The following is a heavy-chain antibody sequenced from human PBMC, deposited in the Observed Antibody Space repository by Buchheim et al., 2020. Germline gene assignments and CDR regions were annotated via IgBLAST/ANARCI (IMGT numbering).Heavy chain of an antibody. CDR1: GGSISSGDYY. CDR2: IYYSGST. D-gene: IGHD4-17*01. J-gene: IGHJ1*01. V-gene: IGHV4-30-4*01. CDR3: ARDGDYGDRGEYFQH. Sequence: QVQLQESGPGLVKPSQTLSLTCTVSGGSISSGDYYWSWIRQPPGKGPEWIGYIYYSGSTYYNPSLKSRVTISVDTSTHQFSLKLSSVTAADTAVYYCARDGDYGDRGEYFQHWGQGTL.